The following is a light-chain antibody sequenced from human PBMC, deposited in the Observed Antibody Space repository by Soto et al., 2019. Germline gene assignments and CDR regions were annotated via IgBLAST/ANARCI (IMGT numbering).Light chain of an antibody. CDR1: SSNIGGNT. CDR3: AAWDDSLWGV. CDR2: SNN. J-gene: IGLJ2*01. V-gene: IGLV1-44*01. Sequence: QSVLTQPPSASGTPGQRVTISCSGSSSNIGGNTVNWYQQLPGTAPKLLIYSNNQRPSGVPDRFSGSKSGTSASLAISGLQSEDEADYYCAAWDDSLWGVFGGGTKLTVL.